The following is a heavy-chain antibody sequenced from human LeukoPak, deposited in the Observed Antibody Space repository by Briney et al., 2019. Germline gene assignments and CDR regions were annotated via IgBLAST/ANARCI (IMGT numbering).Heavy chain of an antibody. J-gene: IGHJ3*02. CDR2: IYYSGTT. Sequence: PSETLSLTCTVSGGSISSSSYYWGWIRQPPGKGLEWIGSIYYSGTTYYNPSLMSRVTISVDTSKNQFSLKLSSVTAADTAVYYCARRGVGVRAFEIWGQGTMVTVSS. CDR3: ARRGVGVRAFEI. V-gene: IGHV4-39*01. D-gene: IGHD1-26*01. CDR1: GGSISSSSYY.